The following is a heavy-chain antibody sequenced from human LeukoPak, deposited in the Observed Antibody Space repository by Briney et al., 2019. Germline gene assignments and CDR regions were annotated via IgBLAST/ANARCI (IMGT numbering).Heavy chain of an antibody. CDR2: ISAYNGNT. D-gene: IGHD4-17*01. Sequence: ASVKVSCKASGYTFTSYGISWVRQAPGQGLEWMGWISAYNGNTNYAQKLQGRVTMTTDTSTSTVYMELRSLRSDDTAVYYCARIYGDYAGYFDYWGQGTLVTVSS. CDR1: GYTFTSYG. J-gene: IGHJ4*02. CDR3: ARIYGDYAGYFDY. V-gene: IGHV1-18*04.